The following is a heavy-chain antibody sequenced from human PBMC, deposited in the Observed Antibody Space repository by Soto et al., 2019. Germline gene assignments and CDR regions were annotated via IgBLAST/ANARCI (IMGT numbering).Heavy chain of an antibody. Sequence: QVQLVESGGGVVQPGRSLRLSCAASGFTFSSYGMHWARQAPGKGLEWVAVISYDGSNKYYADSVKGRFTISRDNSKNTLYLQMNSLRAEDTAVYYCAKGLEYYYDSSGYPFGFDYWGQGTLVTVSS. CDR2: ISYDGSNK. CDR3: AKGLEYYYDSSGYPFGFDY. J-gene: IGHJ4*02. V-gene: IGHV3-30*18. D-gene: IGHD3-22*01. CDR1: GFTFSSYG.